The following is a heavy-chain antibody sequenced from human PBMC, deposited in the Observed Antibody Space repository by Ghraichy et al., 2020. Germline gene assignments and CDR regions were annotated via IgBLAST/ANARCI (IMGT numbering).Heavy chain of an antibody. CDR2: ISGSGDSR. D-gene: IGHD3-22*01. Sequence: GGSLRLSCAASGFTFSSYAMTWVRQAPGKGLEWVSTISGSGDSRYSADSVRGRFTISRDNSKNTLYLQMNSLRAEDTAVYSCSKGGDTSSRPMFFDYWGQGTLVTVSS. CDR1: GFTFSSYA. V-gene: IGHV3-23*01. J-gene: IGHJ4*02. CDR3: SKGGDTSSRPMFFDY.